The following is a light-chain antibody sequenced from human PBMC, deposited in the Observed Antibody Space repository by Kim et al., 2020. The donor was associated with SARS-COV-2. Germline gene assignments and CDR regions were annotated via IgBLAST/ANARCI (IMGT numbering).Light chain of an antibody. CDR3: HRYISAPRT. Sequence: ASIGDRVTSSCRASPGIGIYLAWYQQKPGKVPKLLIYEASTLQPGVPSRFSGSGSGTDFALTISSLQPEDVATYYCHRYISAPRTFGQGTKVDIK. J-gene: IGKJ1*01. CDR1: PGIGIY. CDR2: EAS. V-gene: IGKV1-27*01.